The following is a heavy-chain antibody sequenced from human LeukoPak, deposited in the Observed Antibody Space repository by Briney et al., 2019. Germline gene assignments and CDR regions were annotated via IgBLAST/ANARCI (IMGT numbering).Heavy chain of an antibody. CDR3: ARTVGALDAFDI. V-gene: IGHV3-66*02. D-gene: IGHD1-26*01. CDR2: IYSGGST. Sequence: PGGSLRLSCAASGFAVSSNYMSWVRQAPGKGLEWVSVIYSGGSTYHADSVKGRFTISRDNSKNTLYLQMNSLRAEDTAVYYCARTVGALDAFDIWGQGTMVTVSS. CDR1: GFAVSSNY. J-gene: IGHJ3*02.